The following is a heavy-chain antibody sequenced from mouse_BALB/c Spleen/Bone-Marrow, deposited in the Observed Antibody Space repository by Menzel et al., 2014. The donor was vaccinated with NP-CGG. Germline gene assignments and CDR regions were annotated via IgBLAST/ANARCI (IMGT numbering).Heavy chain of an antibody. CDR2: INPYNDGT. CDR3: AKGDNYRYDFDY. D-gene: IGHD2-14*01. J-gene: IGHJ2*01. CDR1: GYTFTSYV. V-gene: IGHV1-14*01. Sequence: EVQLQESGPELVKPGASVKMSCKASGYTFTSYVMHWVKQKPGLGLEWIGYINPYNDGTKYNEKFKGKATLTSDKSSSTVYMELSSLTSEDSAVYYCAKGDNYRYDFDYWGQGTTLTVSS.